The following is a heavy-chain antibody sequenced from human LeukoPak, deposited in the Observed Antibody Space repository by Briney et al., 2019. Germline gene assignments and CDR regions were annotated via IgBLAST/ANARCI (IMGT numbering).Heavy chain of an antibody. V-gene: IGHV3-21*01. D-gene: IGHD1-1*01. CDR2: ISSSSTYI. CDR1: GFTFSTYW. Sequence: GGSLRLSCAASGFTFSTYWMSWVRQAPGKGLEWISSISSSSTYIYYADSVKGRFTISRDNAKNSLYLQMNSLRAEDTAVYYCARELNWNLDYWGQGTLVTVSS. J-gene: IGHJ4*02. CDR3: ARELNWNLDY.